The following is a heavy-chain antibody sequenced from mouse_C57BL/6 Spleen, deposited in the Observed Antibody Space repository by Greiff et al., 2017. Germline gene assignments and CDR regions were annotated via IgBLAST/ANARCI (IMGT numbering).Heavy chain of an antibody. J-gene: IGHJ3*01. Sequence: VQLQQSGAELMKPGASVKLSCKATGYTFTGYWIEWVKQRPGHGLEWIGEILPGSGSPNYNEKFKGKATFTADTSSNTAYMQHSSLTTEDSAIYYWARSVIYCYGSSSAWFAYWGQGTLVTVSA. D-gene: IGHD1-1*01. CDR1: GYTFTGYW. V-gene: IGHV1-9*01. CDR3: ARSVIYCYGSSSAWFAY. CDR2: ILPGSGSP.